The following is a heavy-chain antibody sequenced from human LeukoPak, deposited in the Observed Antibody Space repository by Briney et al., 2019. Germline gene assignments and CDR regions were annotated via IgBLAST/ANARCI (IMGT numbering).Heavy chain of an antibody. Sequence: SQTLSLTCTVSGGSISSGGYYWSWIRQPPGKGLEWIGYIYHSGSTYYNPSLKSRVTISVDRSKNQFSLRLSSVTAADTAVYYCARGRIAAAGKVDYWGQGTLVTVSS. CDR3: ARGRIAAAGKVDY. J-gene: IGHJ4*02. CDR1: GGSISSGGYY. V-gene: IGHV4-30-2*01. CDR2: IYHSGST. D-gene: IGHD6-13*01.